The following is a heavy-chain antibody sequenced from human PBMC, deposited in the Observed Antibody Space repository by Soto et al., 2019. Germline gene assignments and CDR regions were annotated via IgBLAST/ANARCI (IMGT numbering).Heavy chain of an antibody. CDR1: GGSISSSSYY. Sequence: SETLSLTCAVSGGSISSSSYYWGWIRQPPGKGLEWIGSIYYSGSTYYNPSLKSRVTISVDTSKNQFSLKLRSEDTAVYYCARTSSGYTYGLRYGMDVWGQGTTVTVSS. CDR2: IYYSGST. CDR3: ARTSSGYTYGLRYGMDV. J-gene: IGHJ6*02. V-gene: IGHV4-39*01. D-gene: IGHD5-18*01.